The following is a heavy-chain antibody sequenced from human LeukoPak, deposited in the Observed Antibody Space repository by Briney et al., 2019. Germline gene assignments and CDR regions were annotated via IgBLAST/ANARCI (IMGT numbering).Heavy chain of an antibody. J-gene: IGHJ4*02. CDR3: ARFPYRDFDY. CDR1: GFTFSSYE. V-gene: IGHV3-48*03. CDR2: ISSSGSTI. Sequence: QSRGSLRLSCAASGFTFSSYEMNWVRQAPGKGLEWVSYISSSGSTIYYADSVKGRFTISRDNAKNSLYLQMNSLRAEDTAVYYCARFPYRDFDYWGQGTLVTVSS.